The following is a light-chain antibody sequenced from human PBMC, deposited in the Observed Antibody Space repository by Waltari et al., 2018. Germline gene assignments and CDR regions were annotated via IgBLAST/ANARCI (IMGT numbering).Light chain of an antibody. J-gene: IGKJ4*01. CDR3: QQSDNTPLT. CDR1: RNVNTY. V-gene: IGKV1-39*01. CDR2: AAS. Sequence: DTQMTQSPSSLSASVGDRVTIPCRARRNVNTYLNWFHQKPGKAPKLLIYAASSLQGGVPLRFSGSGSGTDFTLTISKLRPEDAGTFYCQQSDNTPLTFGGGTKVEI.